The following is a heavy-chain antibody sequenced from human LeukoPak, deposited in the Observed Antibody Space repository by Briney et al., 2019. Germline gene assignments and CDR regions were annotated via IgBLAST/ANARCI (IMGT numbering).Heavy chain of an antibody. CDR3: AREHPVAIAADY. CDR1: GGSISGYY. Sequence: SETLSLTCTVSGGSISGYYWSWVRQPAGKALESIGRIYTSGSTNYNPSLKSRVTMSVGTSKNQFSLKLSSVTAADTAVYYCAREHPVAIAADYWGQGTLVTVSS. V-gene: IGHV4-4*07. J-gene: IGHJ4*02. CDR2: IYTSGST. D-gene: IGHD5-12*01.